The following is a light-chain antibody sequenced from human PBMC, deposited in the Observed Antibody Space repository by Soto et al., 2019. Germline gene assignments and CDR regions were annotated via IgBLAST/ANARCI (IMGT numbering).Light chain of an antibody. Sequence: PVERATLSCRASQTVSSDLAWYQQKPGQPPRLLIYNASKRATGIPARFSGSGSGTDFTLTISSLEPEDFAVYYCQLEAFGQGTKVDIK. V-gene: IGKV3-11*01. J-gene: IGKJ1*01. CDR3: QLEA. CDR2: NAS. CDR1: QTVSSD.